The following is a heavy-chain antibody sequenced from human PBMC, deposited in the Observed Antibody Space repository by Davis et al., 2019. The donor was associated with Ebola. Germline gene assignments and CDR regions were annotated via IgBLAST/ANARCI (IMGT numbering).Heavy chain of an antibody. CDR1: GGTFSSYA. V-gene: IGHV1-69*06. CDR3: ARAEYSSSFAYYYYGMDV. Sequence: AASVKVSCKASGGTFSSYAISWVRQAPGQGLEWMGGIIPIFGTANYAQKFQGRVTITPDKSTSTAYMELSSLRSEDTAVYYCARAEYSSSFAYYYYGMDVWGQGTTVTVSS. J-gene: IGHJ6*02. CDR2: IIPIFGTA. D-gene: IGHD6-6*01.